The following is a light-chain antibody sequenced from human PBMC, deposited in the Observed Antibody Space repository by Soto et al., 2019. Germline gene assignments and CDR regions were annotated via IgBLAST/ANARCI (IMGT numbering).Light chain of an antibody. CDR3: SSYTSTYAVV. CDR1: SSDIGAHNY. V-gene: IGLV2-14*01. Sequence: QSALTQPASVSGSPGQSITIYCSGTSSDIGAHNYVSWYQQHPGKVPELIIYDVTNRPSGVSNRFSGSKSGSTASLTISGLQAGDEADYYCSSYTSTYAVVFGGGTKLTVL. J-gene: IGLJ3*02. CDR2: DVT.